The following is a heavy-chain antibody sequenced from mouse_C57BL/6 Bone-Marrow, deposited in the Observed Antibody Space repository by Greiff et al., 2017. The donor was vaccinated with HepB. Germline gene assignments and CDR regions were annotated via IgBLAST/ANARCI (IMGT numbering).Heavy chain of an antibody. Sequence: QVQLQQPGAELVKPGASVKLSCKASGYTFTSYWMQWVKQRPGQGLEWIGEIDPSDSYTNYNQKFKGKATLTVDTSSSTAYMQLSSLTSEDSAVYYWARAYYGYDRLAYWGQGTLVTVSA. J-gene: IGHJ3*01. D-gene: IGHD2-9*01. CDR2: IDPSDSYT. CDR3: ARAYYGYDRLAY. V-gene: IGHV1-50*01. CDR1: GYTFTSYW.